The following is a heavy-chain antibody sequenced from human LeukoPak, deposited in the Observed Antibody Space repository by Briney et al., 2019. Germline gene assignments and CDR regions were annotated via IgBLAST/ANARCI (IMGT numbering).Heavy chain of an antibody. J-gene: IGHJ2*01. CDR1: GGSFSGYY. CDR2: INHSGST. V-gene: IGHV4-34*01. CDR3: ARGRAQITMRKNPHLKYWYFDL. Sequence: PSETLSLTCAVYGGSFSGYYWSWIRQPPGKGLEWIGEINHSGSTNYNPSLKSRVTISVDTSKNQFSLKLSSVTAADTAVYYCARGRAQITMRKNPHLKYWYFDLWGRGTLVTVSS. D-gene: IGHD3-22*01.